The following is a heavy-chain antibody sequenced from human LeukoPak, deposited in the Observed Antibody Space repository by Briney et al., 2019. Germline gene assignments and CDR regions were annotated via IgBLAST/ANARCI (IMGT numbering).Heavy chain of an antibody. CDR2: ISYDGSNT. V-gene: IGHV3-30*18. Sequence: GRSLRLSCAASGFTFSSYGMHWVRQAPGKGLEWVAVISYDGSNTYYTDSVKGRFTISRDNSKSTLYLQMNSLRVEDTAVYYCAKATFGELLIIEYWGQGTLVTVSS. J-gene: IGHJ4*02. CDR3: AKATFGELLIIEY. CDR1: GFTFSSYG. D-gene: IGHD3-10*01.